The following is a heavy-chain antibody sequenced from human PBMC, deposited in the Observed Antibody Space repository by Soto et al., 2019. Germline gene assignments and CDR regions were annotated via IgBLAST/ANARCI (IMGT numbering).Heavy chain of an antibody. Sequence: SETLSLTCTVSGGSISSGGYYWSWIRQHPGKGLDWVGYSYYTGSSYYNPSLKSRVTISVYASKNQLSLRLASVTAEDTAVYYCARDRSCSSPSCYRDYYCYCMDVWGQGTTVTVSS. CDR1: GGSISSGGYY. J-gene: IGHJ6*02. D-gene: IGHD2-2*02. CDR2: SYYTGSS. V-gene: IGHV4-31*03. CDR3: ARDRSCSSPSCYRDYYCYCMDV.